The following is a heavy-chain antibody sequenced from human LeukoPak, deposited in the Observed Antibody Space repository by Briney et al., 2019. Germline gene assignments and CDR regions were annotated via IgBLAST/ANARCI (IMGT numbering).Heavy chain of an antibody. J-gene: IGHJ4*02. CDR3: ARNPRGGYYFDY. D-gene: IGHD3-10*01. CDR1: GFAFSRDA. Sequence: PGTSLRLSCAAAGFAFSRDAMHWVRQAPGKGLEWVAVISYDGSNKYFADSVKGRFTISRDNSKNTVYLQMNSLKAEDTAVYYCARNPRGGYYFDYWGQGTLVTVSS. CDR2: ISYDGSNK. V-gene: IGHV3-30-3*01.